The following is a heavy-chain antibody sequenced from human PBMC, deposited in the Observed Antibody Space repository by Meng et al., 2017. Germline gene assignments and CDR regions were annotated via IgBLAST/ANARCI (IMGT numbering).Heavy chain of an antibody. CDR3: ASSGYSYGYRFDY. D-gene: IGHD5-18*01. CDR1: GGSFSGYY. CDR2: INHSGST. J-gene: IGHJ4*02. V-gene: IGHV4-34*01. Sequence: QVTLPPWGAGLWKPPETLSLPCAVYGGSFSGYYWSWIRQPPGKGLEWIGEINHSGSTNYNPSLKSRVTISVDTSKNQFSLKLSSVTAADTAVYYCASSGYSYGYRFDYWGQGTLVTVSS.